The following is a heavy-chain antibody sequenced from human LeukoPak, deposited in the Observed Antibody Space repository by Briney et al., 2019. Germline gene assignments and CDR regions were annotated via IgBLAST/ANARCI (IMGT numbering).Heavy chain of an antibody. CDR1: GFTFSSYG. D-gene: IGHD3-3*01. V-gene: IGHV3-30*02. J-gene: IGHJ6*03. CDR2: IWYGGSNK. CDR3: AKDGESSALRFPGYYMDV. Sequence: GGSLRLSCAASGFTFSSYGMHWVRQAPGKGLEWVAVIWYGGSNKYYADSVKGRFTISRDNSKNTLYLQMNGLRAEDTAVYYCAKDGESSALRFPGYYMDVWGKGTTVTVSS.